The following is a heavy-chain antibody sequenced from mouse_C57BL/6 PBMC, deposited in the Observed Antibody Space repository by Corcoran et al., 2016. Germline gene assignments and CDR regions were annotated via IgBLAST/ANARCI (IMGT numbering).Heavy chain of an antibody. CDR3: ARRREIGYPEAMDY. V-gene: IGHV1-81*01. Sequence: QVQLQQSGAELARPGASVKLSCKASGYTFTSYGISWVKQRTGQGLEWIGEIYPRSGNTYYNEKFKGKATLTADKSSSTAYMELRSLTSEDSAVYFCARRREIGYPEAMDYWGQGTSVTVSS. CDR1: GYTFTSYG. D-gene: IGHD1-2*01. J-gene: IGHJ4*01. CDR2: IYPRSGNT.